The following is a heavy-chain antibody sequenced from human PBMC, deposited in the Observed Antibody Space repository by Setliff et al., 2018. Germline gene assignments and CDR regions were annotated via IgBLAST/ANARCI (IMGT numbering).Heavy chain of an antibody. D-gene: IGHD2-2*01. CDR2: MYHSGST. Sequence: PSETLSLTCAVSGYSISSDYYWGWIRQPPGKGLEWIGSMYHSGSTYYNPSLKSRGTISVDTSKNQFSLKWNYVTAADTAVYYCARALGYCSRTSCYADAFDIWGQGTMVTVSS. V-gene: IGHV4-38-2*01. CDR1: GYSISSDYY. CDR3: ARALGYCSRTSCYADAFDI. J-gene: IGHJ3*02.